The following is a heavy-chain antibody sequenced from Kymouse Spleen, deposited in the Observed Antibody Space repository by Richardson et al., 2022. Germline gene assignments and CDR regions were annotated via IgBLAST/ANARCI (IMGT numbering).Heavy chain of an antibody. J-gene: IGHJ4*02. CDR3: ARVYDFWSGSFDY. CDR2: IWYDGSNK. D-gene: IGHD3-3*01. Sequence: QVQLVESGGGVVQPGRSLRLSCAASGFTFSSYGMHWVRQAPGKGLEWVAVIWYDGSNKYYADSVKGRFTISRDNSKNTLYLQMNSLRAEDTAVYYCARVYDFWSGSFDYWGQGTLVTVSS. CDR1: GFTFSSYG. V-gene: IGHV3-33*01.